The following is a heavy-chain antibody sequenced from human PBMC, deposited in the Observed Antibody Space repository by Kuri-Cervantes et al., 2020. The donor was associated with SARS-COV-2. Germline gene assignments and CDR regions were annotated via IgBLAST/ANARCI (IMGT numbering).Heavy chain of an antibody. CDR3: ARGSPASGWYFDY. V-gene: IGHV1-2*04. J-gene: IGHJ4*02. CDR2: INPNSGGT. D-gene: IGHD6-19*01. CDR1: GYTFTGYY. Sequence: ASVKVSCKASGYTFTGYYMHWVRQDPGQGLEWMGWINPNSGGTNYAQKFQGWVTMTRDTSISTAYMELSRLRSDDTAVYYCARGSPASGWYFDYWGQGTLVTVSS.